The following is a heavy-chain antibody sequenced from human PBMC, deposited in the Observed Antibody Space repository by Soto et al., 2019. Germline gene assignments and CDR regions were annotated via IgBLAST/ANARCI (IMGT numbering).Heavy chain of an antibody. Sequence: QVQLVESGGGVVQPGRSLRLSCAGSGFTFSSYTLHWVRQAPGKGLEWVAVISYDGSNKYYADSVRGRFSISRDNSKNTLYLQMNSLRAEDTALYHCAGPEEDAFVIWGQGTMVTVSS. CDR2: ISYDGSNK. CDR3: AGPEEDAFVI. CDR1: GFTFSSYT. J-gene: IGHJ3*02. V-gene: IGHV3-30-3*02.